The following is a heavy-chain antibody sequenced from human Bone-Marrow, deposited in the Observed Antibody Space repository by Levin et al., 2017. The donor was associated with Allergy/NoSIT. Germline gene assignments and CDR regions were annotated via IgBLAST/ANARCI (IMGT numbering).Heavy chain of an antibody. CDR2: IYPGDSDT. J-gene: IGHJ4*02. CDR1: GYSFATYW. CDR3: ARPRLSHCAGTSCYVLDY. V-gene: IGHV5-51*01. D-gene: IGHD2-2*01. Sequence: RGESLKISCKASGYSFATYWIGWVRQMPGKGLEWMGIIYPGDSDTRYSPSFEGHFTISADKSLTTAYLQWNFLKASDTAMYYCARPRLSHCAGTSCYVLDYWGQGTLVTVSS.